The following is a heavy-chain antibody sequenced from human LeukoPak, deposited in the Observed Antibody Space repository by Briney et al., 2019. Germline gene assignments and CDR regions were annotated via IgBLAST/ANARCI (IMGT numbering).Heavy chain of an antibody. V-gene: IGHV4-34*01. D-gene: IGHD2-15*01. CDR3: AREPGYCTGGRCYGGWFDP. J-gene: IGHJ5*02. Sequence: PSETLSLTCAVYGESVSTYYWSWIRQSPGKGLEWIGEIHHSGGPIYNPSLKSRVAISLDTSRNQISLRLSSVTAADTAVYYCAREPGYCTGGRCYGGWFDPWAQGTLVTVSS. CDR2: IHHSGGP. CDR1: GESVSTYY.